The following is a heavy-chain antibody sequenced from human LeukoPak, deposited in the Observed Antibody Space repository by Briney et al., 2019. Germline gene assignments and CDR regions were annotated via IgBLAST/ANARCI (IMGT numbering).Heavy chain of an antibody. D-gene: IGHD3-22*01. J-gene: IGHJ4*02. CDR1: GFTFSDYY. V-gene: IGHV3-11*01. Sequence: GGSLRLSCAAPGFTFSDYYMSWIRQAPGKGLEWVSYISSSGSTIYYADSVKGRFTISRDNAKNSLYLQMNSLRADDTAVYYCARDLNKYYYDSSGYYYGYWGQGTLVTVSS. CDR3: ARDLNKYYYDSSGYYYGY. CDR2: ISSSGSTI.